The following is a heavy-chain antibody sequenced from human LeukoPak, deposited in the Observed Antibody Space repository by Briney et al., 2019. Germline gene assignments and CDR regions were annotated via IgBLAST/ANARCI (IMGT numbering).Heavy chain of an antibody. V-gene: IGHV4-59*08. Sequence: SETLSLTCTVSGGSISSYYWSWIRRPPRKGLEWLGYVDYSGSTAYNPSLNGRVAISPDTSKNQFSLKLRSVTAADTAVYYCARLNGGNWGPGILVTVSS. CDR2: VDYSGST. CDR1: GGSISSYY. CDR3: ARLNGGN. D-gene: IGHD4-23*01. J-gene: IGHJ4*02.